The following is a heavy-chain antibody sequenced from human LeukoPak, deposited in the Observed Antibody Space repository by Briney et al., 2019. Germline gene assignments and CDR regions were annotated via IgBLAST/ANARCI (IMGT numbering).Heavy chain of an antibody. Sequence: PGGSLRLSCAASEFTVSTYYMNWVRRAPGKGLEWVSVIYSDGSTYYAGSVKGRFTISRDNAKNSLYLQMNSLRAEDTAVYYCARQVAGDGHDYWGQGTLVTVSS. J-gene: IGHJ4*02. CDR2: IYSDGST. D-gene: IGHD6-19*01. CDR1: EFTVSTYY. V-gene: IGHV3-66*04. CDR3: ARQVAGDGHDY.